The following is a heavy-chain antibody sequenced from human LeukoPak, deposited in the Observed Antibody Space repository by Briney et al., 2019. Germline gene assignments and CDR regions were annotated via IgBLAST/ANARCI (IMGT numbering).Heavy chain of an antibody. CDR3: ARANGRSSSWYSQYYYYYYMDV. D-gene: IGHD6-13*01. CDR1: GYTFSDYY. J-gene: IGHJ6*03. CDR2: INPNSGDT. Sequence: GASVKVSCKTSGYTFSDYYIHWIRQAPGQGLEWVGWINPNSGDTDYAQKFQGRVTVTRDTSISTAYMELGRLRSDDTAVYYCARANGRSSSWYSQYYYYYYMDVWGKGTTVTISS. V-gene: IGHV1-2*02.